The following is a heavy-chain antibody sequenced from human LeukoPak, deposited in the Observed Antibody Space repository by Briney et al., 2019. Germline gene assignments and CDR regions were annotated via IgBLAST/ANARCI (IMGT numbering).Heavy chain of an antibody. V-gene: IGHV3-7*01. CDR3: ARXGXGTXIVVVIQSAFDI. D-gene: IGHD3-22*01. Sequence: GGSLRLSCVASGFTLSSYWMSWVRQAPGKGLEWVANIKQDGSEKYYVDSVKGRFTISRDNAKNSLYLQVNSLRAEDTAVYYCARXGXGTXIVVVIQSAFDIWGQGTMVTVSS. CDR2: IKQDGSEK. CDR1: GFTLSSYW. J-gene: IGHJ3*02.